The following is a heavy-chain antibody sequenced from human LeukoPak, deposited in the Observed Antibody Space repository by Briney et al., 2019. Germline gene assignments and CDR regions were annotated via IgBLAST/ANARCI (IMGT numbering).Heavy chain of an antibody. J-gene: IGHJ4*02. CDR2: ISWNSGSI. V-gene: IGHV3-9*01. D-gene: IGHD5-18*01. CDR3: AKDTVDTAMVLDY. Sequence: GRSLRLSCAASGFTFDDYAMHWVRQAPGKGLEWVSGISWNSGSIGYADSVKGRFTISRDNAKNSLYLQMNSLRAEDTALYYCAKDTVDTAMVLDYWGQGTLVTVSS. CDR1: GFTFDDYA.